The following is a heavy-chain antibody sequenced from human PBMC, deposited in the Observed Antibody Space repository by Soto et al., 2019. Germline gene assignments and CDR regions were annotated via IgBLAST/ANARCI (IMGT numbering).Heavy chain of an antibody. V-gene: IGHV4-59*01. J-gene: IGHJ6*03. CDR2: IYYSGST. Sequence: QVQLQESGPGLVKPSETLSLTCTVSGGSISSYYWSWIRQPPGKGLEWIGYIYYSGSTNYNPSLKSRLTISVDTSKNQFSLKLSSVTAADTAVYYCAGFWSGFYGGYYYYYYMDVWGKGTTVTVSS. CDR3: AGFWSGFYGGYYYYYYMDV. CDR1: GGSISSYY. D-gene: IGHD3-3*01.